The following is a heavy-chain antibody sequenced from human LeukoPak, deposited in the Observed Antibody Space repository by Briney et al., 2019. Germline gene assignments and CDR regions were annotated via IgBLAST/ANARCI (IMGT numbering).Heavy chain of an antibody. CDR1: GFTFSRYS. CDR2: ISSSSSNI. Sequence: GGSLRLSCAASGFTFSRYSVTWVRQAPGNGLEWVSYISSSSSNIDYSDSVKGRFTISRDNAKNSLYLQMNSLRDEDTAVYYCARKNSGSSYYFDSWGQGTLVTVSS. V-gene: IGHV3-48*02. D-gene: IGHD3-10*01. CDR3: ARKNSGSSYYFDS. J-gene: IGHJ4*02.